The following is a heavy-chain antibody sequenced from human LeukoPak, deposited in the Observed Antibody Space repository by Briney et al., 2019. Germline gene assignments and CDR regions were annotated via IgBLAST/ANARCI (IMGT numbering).Heavy chain of an antibody. CDR2: MNPNSGDT. Sequence: ASVKVSCKASGYTFTSYDINWVRQATGQGLEWMGWMNPNSGDTGYAQKFQGRVTMTRSTSTNTAYMELSNLRSEDTAVYYCARSGFGSGASFDPWGQGSLVTVSS. D-gene: IGHD3-10*01. CDR3: ARSGFGSGASFDP. CDR1: GYTFTSYD. J-gene: IGHJ5*02. V-gene: IGHV1-8*01.